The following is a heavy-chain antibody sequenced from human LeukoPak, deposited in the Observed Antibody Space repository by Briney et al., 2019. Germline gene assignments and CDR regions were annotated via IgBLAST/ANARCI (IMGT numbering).Heavy chain of an antibody. CDR3: ARWGIHYGSGSLDY. D-gene: IGHD3-10*01. CDR1: GGSISSYY. CDR2: IYYSGST. J-gene: IGHJ4*02. V-gene: IGHV4-59*01. Sequence: SETLSLTCTVSGGSISSYYWSWIRQPPGKGLEWIGYIYYSGSTNYNPSLKSRVTISVDTSKNQFSLKLSSVTAADTAVYYCARWGIHYGSGSLDYWGQGTLVTVSS.